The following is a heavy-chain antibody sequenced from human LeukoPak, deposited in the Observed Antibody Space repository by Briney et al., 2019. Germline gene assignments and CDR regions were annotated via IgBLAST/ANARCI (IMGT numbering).Heavy chain of an antibody. J-gene: IGHJ5*02. CDR1: GGSISSSGYY. Sequence: PSETLSLTCTVSGGSISSSGYYWSWIRQHPGKGREWIGYIYYSGSTYYNPSLKSRVTISVGTSKNQFSLKLSSVTAADTAVYYCARVSAYCSSTSCYGARFDPWGQGTLVTVSS. V-gene: IGHV4-31*03. CDR3: ARVSAYCSSTSCYGARFDP. CDR2: IYYSGST. D-gene: IGHD2-2*01.